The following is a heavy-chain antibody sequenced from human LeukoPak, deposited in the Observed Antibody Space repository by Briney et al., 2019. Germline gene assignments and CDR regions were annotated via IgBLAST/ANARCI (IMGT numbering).Heavy chain of an antibody. CDR2: ISLSGQT. V-gene: IGHV4/OR15-8*02. CDR1: GGSIRSTNW. CDR3: AKGYSGHYYAFDI. J-gene: IGHJ3*02. Sequence: SETLSLTCGVSGGSIRSTNWWSWVRQPPGQGLEWIGEISLSGQTNFNPSLNGRVTMSLDESRNQLSLKLTSVTAADAAVYYCAKGYSGHYYAFDIWGQGTMVTVSS. D-gene: IGHD1-26*01.